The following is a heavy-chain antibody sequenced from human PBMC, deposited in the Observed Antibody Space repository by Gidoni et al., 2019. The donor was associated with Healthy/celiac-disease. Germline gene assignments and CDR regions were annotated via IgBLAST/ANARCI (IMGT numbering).Heavy chain of an antibody. D-gene: IGHD3-16*01. J-gene: IGHJ6*02. CDR3: AQGGGEYYYYGMDV. Sequence: EVQLVESGGGLVQPGRSLRLSCAASGFTFDDYAMHWVRQAPGKGLGWVSGSSWNSGSIGYADSVKGRFTISRDNAKNSLYLQMNSLRAEDTALYYCAQGGGEYYYYGMDVWGQGTTVTVSS. CDR2: SSWNSGSI. V-gene: IGHV3-9*01. CDR1: GFTFDDYA.